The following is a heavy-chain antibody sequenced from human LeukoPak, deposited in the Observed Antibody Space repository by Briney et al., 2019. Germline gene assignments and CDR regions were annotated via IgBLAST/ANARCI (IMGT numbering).Heavy chain of an antibody. V-gene: IGHV3-49*04. CDR1: GLTLRNSA. CDR3: SFATSGWKATLDY. Sequence: GRSLSLSCTASGLTLRNSAINWVRQARGKGLEWVGFITSNSNGATPEYATSVKGRFSISREDSTSIAYLQMHSLKSEDTGVYYCSFATSGWKATLDYWGRGSPVTVSS. J-gene: IGHJ4*02. D-gene: IGHD6-19*01. CDR2: ITSNSNGATP.